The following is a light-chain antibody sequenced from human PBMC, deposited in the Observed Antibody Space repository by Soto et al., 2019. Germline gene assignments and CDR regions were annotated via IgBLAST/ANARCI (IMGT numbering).Light chain of an antibody. CDR3: QQYAGSPQT. J-gene: IGKJ5*01. CDR2: GAS. CDR1: QNVGSSF. V-gene: IGKV3-20*01. Sequence: TVLTQSPGTLYLSPGEIAALYCRASQNVGSSFLAWYQQKPGQAPRLLIYGASSRATGVPDRFSGSGSGTDFTLTISRLEPEDFAVYYCQQYAGSPQTFGQGTRLEIK.